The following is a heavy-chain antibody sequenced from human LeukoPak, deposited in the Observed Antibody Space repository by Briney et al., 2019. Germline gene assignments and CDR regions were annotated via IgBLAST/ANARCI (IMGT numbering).Heavy chain of an antibody. V-gene: IGHV4-34*01. CDR2: INHSGST. CDR1: GGSFSGYY. D-gene: IGHD5-24*01. Sequence: SETLSLTCAVYGGSFSGYYWSWIRQPPGKGLEWIGEINHSGSTNYNPSLKSRVTISVDTSKNQFSLKLSSVTAADTAVYYCARARDGHINNWFDPWGQGTWSSSPQ. CDR3: ARARDGHINNWFDP. J-gene: IGHJ5*02.